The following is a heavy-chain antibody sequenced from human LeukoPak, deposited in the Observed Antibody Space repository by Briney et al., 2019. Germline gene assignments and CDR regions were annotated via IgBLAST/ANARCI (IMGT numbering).Heavy chain of an antibody. J-gene: IGHJ5*02. D-gene: IGHD3-10*01. V-gene: IGHV4-39*07. CDR3: ARDQHDRGGRIKFDP. Sequence: PSETLSLTCTVSGGSICSSSYYWGWIRQPPGKGLEWIGSIYYSGSTYYNPSLKSRVTMSVDTSKNQFSLKLSSVTAADTAVYYCARDQHDRGGRIKFDPWGQGTLVTVSS. CDR1: GGSICSSSYY. CDR2: IYYSGST.